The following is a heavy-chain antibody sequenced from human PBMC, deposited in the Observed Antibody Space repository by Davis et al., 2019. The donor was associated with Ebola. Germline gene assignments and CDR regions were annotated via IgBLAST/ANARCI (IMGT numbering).Heavy chain of an antibody. CDR3: ARDLASPVDY. CDR2: IIPILGIA. Sequence: SVKVSCKASGGTSSSYAISWVRQAPGQGLEWMGRIIPILGIANYAQKFQGRVTITADKSTSTAYMELSSLRSEDTAVYYCARDLASPVDYWGQGTLVTVSS. CDR1: GGTSSSYA. V-gene: IGHV1-69*04. J-gene: IGHJ4*02.